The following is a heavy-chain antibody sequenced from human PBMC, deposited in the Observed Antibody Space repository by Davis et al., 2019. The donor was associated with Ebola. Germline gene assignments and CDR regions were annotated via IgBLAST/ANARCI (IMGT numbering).Heavy chain of an antibody. CDR1: GGSASPRLY. J-gene: IGHJ3*02. Sequence: MPSETLSLTCTVSGGSASPRLYWRLFWQSPGWRMEWIGSIYYTGNTDYNLSLTSRVTISVDTSKNQFSLKLSSVTAADTAVYYCARPTNFDWFSGHAFDIWGQGTMVTVSS. CDR3: ARPTNFDWFSGHAFDI. V-gene: IGHV4-59*08. D-gene: IGHD3-9*01. CDR2: IYYTGNT.